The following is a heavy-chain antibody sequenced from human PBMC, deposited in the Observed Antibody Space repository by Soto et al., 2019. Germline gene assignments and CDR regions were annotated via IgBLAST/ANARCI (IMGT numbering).Heavy chain of an antibody. CDR3: ARDSRYCTNGVCYMPHYFDY. D-gene: IGHD2-8*01. CDR1: GGTFSSYA. V-gene: IGHV1-69*13. J-gene: IGHJ4*02. CDR2: ISPSFRTA. Sequence: WASVKVSCKASGGTFSSYAISCVRKAPGQGLEWRGWISPSFRTANYAKKFQGRVTITADQSTSTAYLELSSLRSEDTAVYYCARDSRYCTNGVCYMPHYFDYWGQGTLVTVSS.